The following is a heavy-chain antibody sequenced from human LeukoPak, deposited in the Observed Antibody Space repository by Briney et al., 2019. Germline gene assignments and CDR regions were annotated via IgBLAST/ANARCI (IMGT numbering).Heavy chain of an antibody. CDR1: GLTFSNFG. D-gene: IGHD6-13*01. J-gene: IGHJ4*02. CDR3: AKDFSSSWYYFDY. Sequence: GGSLRLSCAASGLTFSNFGMSWVRQAPGKGLEWVSGISGSGDSTYYADSVKGRFTISRDNSKNTLYLQMNSLRAEDTAVYYCAKDFSSSWYYFDYWGQGTLVTVSS. V-gene: IGHV3-23*01. CDR2: ISGSGDST.